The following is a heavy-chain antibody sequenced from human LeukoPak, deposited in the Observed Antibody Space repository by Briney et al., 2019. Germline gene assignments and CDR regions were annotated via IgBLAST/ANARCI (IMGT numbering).Heavy chain of an antibody. J-gene: IGHJ4*02. CDR2: IYYSGST. D-gene: IGHD6-13*01. CDR1: GGSISSSSYY. V-gene: IGHV4-39*01. Sequence: SETLSLTCTVSGGSISSSSYYWGWIRQPPGKGLEWIGSIYYSGSTYYNPSLKSRVTISVDTSKNQFSLKLSSVTAADTAVYYCARIRVAAAVLDYWGQGTLVTVSS. CDR3: ARIRVAAAVLDY.